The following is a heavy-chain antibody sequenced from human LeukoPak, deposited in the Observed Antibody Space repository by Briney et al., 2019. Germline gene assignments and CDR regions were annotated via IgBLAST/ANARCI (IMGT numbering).Heavy chain of an antibody. Sequence: SETLSLTCTVSGGSISSGGYYWSWIRQHPGKGLEWIGYIYYSGSTYYNPSLKSRVTISVDTSKNQFSLKLSPVTAADTAVYYCARDGGYGSGSYYFESWGQGTLVTVSS. CDR3: ARDGGYGSGSYYFES. CDR1: GGSISSGGYY. CDR2: IYYSGST. J-gene: IGHJ4*02. D-gene: IGHD3-10*01. V-gene: IGHV4-31*03.